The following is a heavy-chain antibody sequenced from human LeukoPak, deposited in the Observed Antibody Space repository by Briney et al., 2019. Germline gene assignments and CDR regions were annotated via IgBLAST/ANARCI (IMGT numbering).Heavy chain of an antibody. Sequence: GGSLRLSCAASGFTFSGYSMSWVRQAPGKGLDWVSSISSNNNYIYYADSVKGRFTISRDNAKNSLCLEMNSLRAEDTAVYYCARALATVDAFDIWGQGTMVTVSS. J-gene: IGHJ3*02. CDR2: ISSNNNYI. CDR1: GFTFSGYS. V-gene: IGHV3-21*01. D-gene: IGHD4-17*01. CDR3: ARALATVDAFDI.